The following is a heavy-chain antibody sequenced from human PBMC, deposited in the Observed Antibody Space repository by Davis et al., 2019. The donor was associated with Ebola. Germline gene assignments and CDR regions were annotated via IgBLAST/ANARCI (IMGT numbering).Heavy chain of an antibody. J-gene: IGHJ5*02. CDR2: ISGSAGST. CDR1: GFTFSTYA. D-gene: IGHD1-26*01. CDR3: ANWVLVGPTT. Sequence: GESLKISCAASGFTFSTYAMSWVRQAPGKGLEWVSAISGSAGSTYYADSVKGRFTISRDNSKNTLYLQMNSLRAEDTAVYYCANWVLVGPTTWGQGTLVTVSS. V-gene: IGHV3-23*01.